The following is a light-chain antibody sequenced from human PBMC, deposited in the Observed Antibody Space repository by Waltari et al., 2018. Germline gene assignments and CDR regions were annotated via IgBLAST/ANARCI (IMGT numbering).Light chain of an antibody. CDR2: EVS. V-gene: IGLV2-8*01. CDR1: SSDVGGYNY. CDR3: SSYAGSNNVV. J-gene: IGLJ2*01. Sequence: QSALTQPPSASGSPGPSVPISCTGTSSDVGGYNYVSWYQQHPGKAPKLMIYEVSKRPSGVPDRFSGSKSGNTASMTVSGLQAEDEADYYCSSYAGSNNVVFGGGTKLTVL.